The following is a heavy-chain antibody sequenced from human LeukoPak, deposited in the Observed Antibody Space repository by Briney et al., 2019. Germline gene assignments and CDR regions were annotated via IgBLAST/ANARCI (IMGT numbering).Heavy chain of an antibody. J-gene: IGHJ6*03. V-gene: IGHV4-39*07. CDR2: IYYNGNT. Sequence: SETLSLTCTVSGGSISTDNCYWGWIRQPPGKGLEWIGSIYYNGNTYYNPSLKSRVTISVDTSKNQFSLKVNSVTAADTAVYYCARIVHNGDPPYYYYYYMDVWGKGTTVTVSS. D-gene: IGHD4-17*01. CDR3: ARIVHNGDPPYYYYYYMDV. CDR1: GGSISTDNCY.